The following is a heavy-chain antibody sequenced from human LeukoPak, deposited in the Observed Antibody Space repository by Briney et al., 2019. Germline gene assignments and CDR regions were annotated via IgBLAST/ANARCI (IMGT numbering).Heavy chain of an antibody. Sequence: SETLSLTCTVSGGSISSYYWSWVRQPPGKGLEWVGYIYYSGSTTYNPSLKSRVTISVDTSKNQFPLKLSSVTAADTAGYYCPSSVKRGWLQAWGQGTLVTVSS. D-gene: IGHD5-24*01. V-gene: IGHV4-59*01. CDR3: PSSVKRGWLQA. CDR2: IYYSGST. CDR1: GGSISSYY. J-gene: IGHJ5*02.